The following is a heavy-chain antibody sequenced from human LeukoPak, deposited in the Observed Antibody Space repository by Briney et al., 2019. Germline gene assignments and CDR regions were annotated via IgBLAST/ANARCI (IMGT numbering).Heavy chain of an antibody. CDR2: ISGDSRYI. Sequence: NPGVSLTLSCAASGFTVSDYSLNWVRQAPGKGLEWVSCISGDSRYIYYADSVKGRSTISRDNAQNSLYLHMTSLRAEDTAVYYCASGIEVGPIYFDYWGQGTLVTVSS. V-gene: IGHV3-21*06. CDR1: GFTVSDYS. D-gene: IGHD6-19*01. CDR3: ASGIEVGPIYFDY. J-gene: IGHJ4*02.